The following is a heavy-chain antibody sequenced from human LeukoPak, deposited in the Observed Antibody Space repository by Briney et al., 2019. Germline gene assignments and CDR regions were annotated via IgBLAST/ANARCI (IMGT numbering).Heavy chain of an antibody. CDR1: GGSISGSY. J-gene: IGHJ4*02. CDR3: ARGIESYGDYGY. Sequence: KPSETLSLTCTVSGGSISGSYWSWIRQPPGKGLEWIAYMYNSGSTNYNPSLKSRVTISIDTSKNQFSLKLSSLTAADTAIYYCARGIESYGDYGYWGQGIRVTVSS. V-gene: IGHV4-59*01. D-gene: IGHD4-17*01. CDR2: MYNSGST.